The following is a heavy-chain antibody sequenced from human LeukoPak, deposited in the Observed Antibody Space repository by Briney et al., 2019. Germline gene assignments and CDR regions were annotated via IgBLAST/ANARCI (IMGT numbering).Heavy chain of an antibody. Sequence: GASVKVSCKASGYTFTDYYMHWVRQAPGQGFEWMGWINPNDGDTYYAQKFQGRVTMTRDTSISTAHMEVSRLRSDDTAVYCCARANFLYCSSTSCLFDYWGQGTLVTVSS. CDR1: GYTFTDYY. D-gene: IGHD2-2*01. J-gene: IGHJ4*02. V-gene: IGHV1-2*02. CDR2: INPNDGDT. CDR3: ARANFLYCSSTSCLFDY.